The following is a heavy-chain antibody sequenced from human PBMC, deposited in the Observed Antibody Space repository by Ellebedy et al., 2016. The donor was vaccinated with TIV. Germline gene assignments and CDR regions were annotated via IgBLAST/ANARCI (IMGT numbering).Heavy chain of an antibody. J-gene: IGHJ5*02. CDR3: ARRGSYGDYAVQINSWFDT. Sequence: GESLKISCVASGFSFRSYWMSWVRQAPGKGLEWVANIYQDGGVQYYVDSVKGQFTISRDNADNSLFLQMNSLRAEDTAVYYCARRGSYGDYAVQINSWFDTWGRGTLAAVSS. CDR1: GFSFRSYW. V-gene: IGHV3-7*01. CDR2: IYQDGGVQ. D-gene: IGHD4-17*01.